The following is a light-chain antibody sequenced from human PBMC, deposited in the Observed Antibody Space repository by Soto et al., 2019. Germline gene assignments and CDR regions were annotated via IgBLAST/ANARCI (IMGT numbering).Light chain of an antibody. CDR2: AAF. Sequence: IQLTQYPSSLSASVGDRVDITCRASQGINSDLAWYQQKPGKTPKLLISAAFSLECAVPTRFSGSGSGADFTLTISSLQPEDSGTYHCQQLYDYPITFGPGTKVDVK. CDR3: QQLYDYPIT. J-gene: IGKJ3*01. CDR1: QGINSD. V-gene: IGKV1-9*01.